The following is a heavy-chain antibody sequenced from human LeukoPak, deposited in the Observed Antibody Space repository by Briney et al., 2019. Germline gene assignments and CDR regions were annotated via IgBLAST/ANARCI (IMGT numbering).Heavy chain of an antibody. V-gene: IGHV1-69*05. Sequence: ASVKVSCKASGGTFSTYSISWVRQAPGQGLEWMGGIIPMFRTANCAQKFQGRVTITTDESTRIAYMELSSLTSDDTAVYYCARGVGAAAILQYFDLWGPGTLVTVSS. CDR2: IIPMFRTA. D-gene: IGHD2-2*02. J-gene: IGHJ2*01. CDR1: GGTFSTYS. CDR3: ARGVGAAAILQYFDL.